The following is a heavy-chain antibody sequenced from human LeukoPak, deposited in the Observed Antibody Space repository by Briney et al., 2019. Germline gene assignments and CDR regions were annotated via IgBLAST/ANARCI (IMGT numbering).Heavy chain of an antibody. V-gene: IGHV1-2*02. CDR1: GCTFTGYY. J-gene: IGHJ4*02. CDR3: ARDKSGNSGWYSYFDY. D-gene: IGHD6-19*01. Sequence: AASVKVSCKASGCTFTGYYMHWVRQAPGQGLEWMGWINPNSGDTNYAQKFQGRVTMTRDTSISTAYMELSRLRSDDTAVYYCARDKSGNSGWYSYFDYWGQGTLVTVSS. CDR2: INPNSGDT.